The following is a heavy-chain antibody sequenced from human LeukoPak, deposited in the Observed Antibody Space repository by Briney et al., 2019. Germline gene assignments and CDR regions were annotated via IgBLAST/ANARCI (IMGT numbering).Heavy chain of an antibody. V-gene: IGHV3-23*01. CDR1: GFTFSSYA. D-gene: IGHD3-10*01. J-gene: IGHJ4*02. Sequence: GGSLRLSCAASGFTFSSYAMSWVRQAPGKGLEWVSAISGSGGSTYYADSVKGRFTISRDNSKNTLYLQMNSLRAEDTAVYYCAKGTNYYGSGSYPNLGIDYWGQGTLVTVSS. CDR2: ISGSGGST. CDR3: AKGTNYYGSGSYPNLGIDY.